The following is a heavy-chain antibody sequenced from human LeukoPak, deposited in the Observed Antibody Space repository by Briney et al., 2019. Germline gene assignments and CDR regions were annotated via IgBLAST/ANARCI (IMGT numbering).Heavy chain of an antibody. CDR1: GFTFSSYW. V-gene: IGHV3-74*01. CDR2: INTDGSST. D-gene: IGHD1-26*01. J-gene: IGHJ4*02. Sequence: GGSLRLSCAASGFTFSSYWMHWVRQAPGKGLVWVSHINTDGSSTSYADSVKCRFTISRDNAKNTLYLQMNSLRAEDTAVYYCAREPPVWRESLPSRHFDYWGQGTLVTVSS. CDR3: AREPPVWRESLPSRHFDY.